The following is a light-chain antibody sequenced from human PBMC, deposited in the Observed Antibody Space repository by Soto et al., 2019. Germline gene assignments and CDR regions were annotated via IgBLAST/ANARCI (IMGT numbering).Light chain of an antibody. J-gene: IGKJ1*01. CDR2: SAS. Sequence: DIQMTQSPSSLSASIGDRVTITCWASQSIFSYLQGYQHKPGEAPQLLIYSASSLQSGVPSRFSGSGSGAEFTLTINSLHPEDSATYYCQQSDSSPQAFGQGTKVEIK. CDR3: QQSDSSPQA. CDR1: QSIFSY. V-gene: IGKV1-39*01.